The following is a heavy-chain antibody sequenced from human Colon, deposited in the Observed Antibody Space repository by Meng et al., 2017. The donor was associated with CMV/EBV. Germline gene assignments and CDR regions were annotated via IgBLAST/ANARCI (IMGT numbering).Heavy chain of an antibody. CDR3: ARHSGYYHDTLYYLDH. CDR2: INHSGST. J-gene: IGHJ4*02. D-gene: IGHD2-15*01. Sequence: SETLSLTCAVYGGSFSGYYWSWIRQPPGKGLEWIGEINHSGSTNDNPSLKSRVTISVDTSKNQFSLKLSSVTAADTAVYYCARHSGYYHDTLYYLDHWGPGTLVTVSS. CDR1: GGSFSGYY. V-gene: IGHV4-34*01.